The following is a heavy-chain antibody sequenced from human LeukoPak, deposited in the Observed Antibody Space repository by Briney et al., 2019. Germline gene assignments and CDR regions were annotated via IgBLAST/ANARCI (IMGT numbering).Heavy chain of an antibody. J-gene: IGHJ5*02. V-gene: IGHV4-39*01. CDR1: GGSIRSSSYY. D-gene: IGHD3-10*01. Sequence: SETLSLTCTVSGGSIRSSSYYWGWIRQPPGKGLEWIGNIYYSGNTYSNPSLKSRLTISVDTSKNQFSLKLTSVTAADTAVYYCARLPYCGSGVWFDPWGQGTLVTVSS. CDR2: IYYSGNT. CDR3: ARLPYCGSGVWFDP.